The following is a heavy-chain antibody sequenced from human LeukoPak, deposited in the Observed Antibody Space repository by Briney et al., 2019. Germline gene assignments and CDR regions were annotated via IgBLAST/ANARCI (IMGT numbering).Heavy chain of an antibody. V-gene: IGHV4-59*01. Sequence: SETLSLTCTVTGGSISSYYWSWIRQPPGKALEWIGYIYYTGSTNYNPSLKSRVTISVDTSKNQFSLKLSSVTAADTAVYYCARQQLSQLYYFDNWGQGTLVTVSS. CDR3: ARQQLSQLYYFDN. J-gene: IGHJ4*02. D-gene: IGHD6-13*01. CDR1: GGSISSYY. CDR2: IYYTGST.